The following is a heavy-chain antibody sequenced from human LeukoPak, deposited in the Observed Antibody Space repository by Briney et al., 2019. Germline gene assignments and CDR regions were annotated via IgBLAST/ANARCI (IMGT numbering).Heavy chain of an antibody. J-gene: IGHJ4*02. CDR3: ARHPSAVAGKTFDC. CDR1: GGSLRTYY. V-gene: IGHV4-59*08. CDR2: IYYTGST. Sequence: SETLSLTCTVSGGSLRTYYWSWIRQPPGEGLEWIGYIYYTGSTNYNPSLKSRATISVDASNNQFSLKLSSVTAADTAVYYCARHPSAVAGKTFDCWGQGTLVTVSS. D-gene: IGHD6-19*01.